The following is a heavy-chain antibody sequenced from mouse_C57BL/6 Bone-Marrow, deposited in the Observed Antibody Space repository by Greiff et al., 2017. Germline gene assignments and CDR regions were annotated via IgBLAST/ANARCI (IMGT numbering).Heavy chain of an antibody. J-gene: IGHJ1*03. CDR1: GYTFTDYN. V-gene: IGHV1-18*01. CDR3: TRGNYYGYFDV. Sequence: EVKLQESGPELVKPGASVKIPCKASGYTFTDYNMAWVKQSHGKSLEWIGDINPNNGGTIYNQKFKGKATLTVDKSSSTAYMELRSLTSEDTAVYYCTRGNYYGYFDVWGTGTTVTVSS. CDR2: INPNNGGT.